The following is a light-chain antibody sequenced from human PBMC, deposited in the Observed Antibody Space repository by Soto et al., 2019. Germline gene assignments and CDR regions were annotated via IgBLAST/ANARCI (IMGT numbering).Light chain of an antibody. V-gene: IGKV2-30*01. CDR1: QSLEYSDGRTF. J-gene: IGKJ2*01. Sequence: DVVMTQSPLSLSVTLGQPASISCSSTQSLEYSDGRTFLNWFQQRPGQSPRRLLYKVSNRDSGVRDRFSGSGSGTNFTLKISRVEAEDVGVYFCMQGRYWATFGQGTQLEIK. CDR2: KVS. CDR3: MQGRYWAT.